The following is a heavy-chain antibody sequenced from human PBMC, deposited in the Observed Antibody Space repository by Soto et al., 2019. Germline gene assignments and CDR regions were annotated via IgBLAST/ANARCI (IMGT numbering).Heavy chain of an antibody. CDR2: IYYSGST. D-gene: IGHD2-8*01. V-gene: IGHV4-59*01. J-gene: IGHJ4*02. Sequence: SETLSLTCTVSGGSISSYYWSWIRQPPGKGLEWIGYIYYSGSTNYNPSLKSRVTISVDTSKNQFSLKLSSVTAADTAVYYCARDSSGFRSVYHIDYWGQGTLVTVSS. CDR3: ARDSSGFRSVYHIDY. CDR1: GGSISSYY.